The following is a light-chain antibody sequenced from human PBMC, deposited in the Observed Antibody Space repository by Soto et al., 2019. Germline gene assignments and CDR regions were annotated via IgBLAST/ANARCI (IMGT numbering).Light chain of an antibody. J-gene: IGKJ1*01. CDR1: QSVSSSY. Sequence: ETELTQSPGTLSLSPGQRATLSCRASQSVSSSYLAWYQQKPGQAPRLLIYGASSRATGIPDRFSGSGSGTDFTLTISRLEPEDFAVYYCQQYGSSPPTFGQGTKVDTK. V-gene: IGKV3-20*01. CDR2: GAS. CDR3: QQYGSSPPT.